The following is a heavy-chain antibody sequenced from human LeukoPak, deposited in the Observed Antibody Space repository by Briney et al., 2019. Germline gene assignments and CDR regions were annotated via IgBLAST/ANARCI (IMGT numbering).Heavy chain of an antibody. J-gene: IGHJ3*02. Sequence: SVKVSCKASGGTFSSYAISWVRQAPGQGLEWMGGIIPIFGTANYAQKFQSRVTITADESTSTAYMELSSLRSEDTAVYYCAREWGYYDSSGYRNDAFEIWGQGTMVTVSS. CDR1: GGTFSSYA. CDR3: AREWGYYDSSGYRNDAFEI. V-gene: IGHV1-69*01. D-gene: IGHD3-22*01. CDR2: IIPIFGTA.